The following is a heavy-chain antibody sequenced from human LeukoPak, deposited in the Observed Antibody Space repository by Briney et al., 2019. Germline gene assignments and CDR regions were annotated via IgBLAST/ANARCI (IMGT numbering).Heavy chain of an antibody. J-gene: IGHJ5*02. CDR3: ARDRGGLNVWEPNRRLNWFDP. CDR2: IYHSGST. D-gene: IGHD1-26*01. V-gene: IGHV4-38-2*02. Sequence: PSETLSLTCTVSGYSISSGYYWGWIRQPPGKGLEWIGSIYHSGSTYYNPSLKSRVTISVDTSKNQFSLKLSSVTAADTAVYYCARDRGGLNVWEPNRRLNWFDPWGQGTLVTVSS. CDR1: GYSISSGYY.